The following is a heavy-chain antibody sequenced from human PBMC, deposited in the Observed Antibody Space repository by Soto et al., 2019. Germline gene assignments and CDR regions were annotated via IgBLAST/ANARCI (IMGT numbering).Heavy chain of an antibody. CDR3: ARERAASYGDYGGMDV. J-gene: IGHJ6*02. V-gene: IGHV5-51*01. Sequence: PGESLKISCKGSGYRFTSYWIGWVRQMPGKGLEWMGIIYPGDSDTRYSPSFQGQVTISADKSISTAYLQWSSLKASDTAMYYCARERAASYGDYGGMDVWGQGTTVTVSS. CDR2: IYPGDSDT. D-gene: IGHD4-17*01. CDR1: GYRFTSYW.